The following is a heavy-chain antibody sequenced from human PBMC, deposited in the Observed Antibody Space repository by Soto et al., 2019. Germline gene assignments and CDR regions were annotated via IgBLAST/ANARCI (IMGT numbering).Heavy chain of an antibody. CDR2: ISGSGGST. CDR1: GFTFSSYA. D-gene: IGHD3-10*01. V-gene: IGHV3-23*01. CDR3: AKAVDYYGSGSYFDY. J-gene: IGHJ4*02. Sequence: EVQLLESGGGLVQPGGSLRLSCAASGFTFSSYAMSWVRQAPGKGLEWVSAISGSGGSTYYADSVKGRFTISRDNSKNTLYLQMNSLRSEDTSVYYCAKAVDYYGSGSYFDYRGQGTLVTVSS.